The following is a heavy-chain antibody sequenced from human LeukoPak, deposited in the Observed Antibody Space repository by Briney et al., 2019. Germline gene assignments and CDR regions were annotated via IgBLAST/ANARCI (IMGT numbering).Heavy chain of an antibody. CDR3: ARGSIQSYYYGMDV. Sequence: PGGSLRLSCAASGFTVSSNYMSWVRQAPGKGLEWVSVIYSGGSTYYADSVKGRFTVSRDNSKNTLYLLMSSMRADDTAVYYCARGSIQSYYYGMDVWGQGTTVTVSS. D-gene: IGHD2-2*02. CDR1: GFTVSSNY. J-gene: IGHJ6*02. CDR2: IYSGGST. V-gene: IGHV3-53*01.